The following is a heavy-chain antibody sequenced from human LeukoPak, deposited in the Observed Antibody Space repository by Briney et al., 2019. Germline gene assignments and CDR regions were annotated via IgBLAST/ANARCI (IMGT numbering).Heavy chain of an antibody. V-gene: IGHV4-4*02. D-gene: IGHD5-12*01. Sequence: PSETLSLTCAVSGDSISSGDWWSWVRQPPGKGLEWIGEIYHSGSTNYNPSLKSRVNLSVDKFKNQFSVKLHSVTAADTAVYYCARFVRTLVAWDYWGQGTLVTVSS. J-gene: IGHJ4*02. CDR3: ARFVRTLVAWDY. CDR2: IYHSGST. CDR1: GDSISSGDW.